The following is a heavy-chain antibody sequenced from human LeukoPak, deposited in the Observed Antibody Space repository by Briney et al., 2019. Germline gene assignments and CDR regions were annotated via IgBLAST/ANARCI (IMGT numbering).Heavy chain of an antibody. D-gene: IGHD3-22*01. J-gene: IGHJ4*02. CDR3: AGTYDSSGYYQKRYYSDY. Sequence: SETLSLTCTVSGGSISSYYWSWIRQPAGKGLEWIGRIYTSGSTNYNPSLKSRVTISLDKSKNQSSLKLSSVTAADTAVYYCAGTYDSSGYYQKRYYSDYWGQGTLVTVSS. V-gene: IGHV4-4*07. CDR1: GGSISSYY. CDR2: IYTSGST.